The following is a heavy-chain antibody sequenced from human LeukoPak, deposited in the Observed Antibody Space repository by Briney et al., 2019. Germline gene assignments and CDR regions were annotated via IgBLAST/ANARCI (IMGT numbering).Heavy chain of an antibody. J-gene: IGHJ4*02. CDR2: IYSSGST. Sequence: PSESLLLTCSVHVGSISSYYWGSIRQTAGKELEWIGRIYSSGSTNYDPFLKSRVNMSVATSKNQFSLKLSSVTAADTAVYYCARERIDYYDSSGYIDYWGQGTLVTVSS. CDR1: VGSISSYY. D-gene: IGHD3-22*01. CDR3: ARERIDYYDSSGYIDY. V-gene: IGHV4-4*07.